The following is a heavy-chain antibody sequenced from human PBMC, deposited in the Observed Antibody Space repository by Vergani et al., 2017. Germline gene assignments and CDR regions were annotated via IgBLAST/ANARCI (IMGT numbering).Heavy chain of an antibody. CDR2: INPNSVGT. Sequence: QVQLVQSGAEVKKPGASVKVSCKASGYTFTGYYMHWVRQAPGQGLEWMGWINPNSVGTNYAQKFQGRVTMTRDTSISTAYMELSRLRSDDTAVYYCAREGAAAGTVWFDPWGQGTLVTVSS. CDR1: GYTFTGYY. V-gene: IGHV1-2*02. D-gene: IGHD6-13*01. CDR3: AREGAAAGTVWFDP. J-gene: IGHJ5*02.